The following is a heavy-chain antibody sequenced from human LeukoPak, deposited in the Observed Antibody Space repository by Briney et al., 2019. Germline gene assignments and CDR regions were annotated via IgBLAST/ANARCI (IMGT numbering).Heavy chain of an antibody. CDR1: GFTFSTYS. J-gene: IGHJ4*02. D-gene: IGHD6-6*01. CDR3: ARGPNSNWSGLDF. CDR2: ISSSSSTI. V-gene: IGHV3-48*01. Sequence: GGSLRLSCAASGFTFSTYSMNWVRQAPGKGLEWVSYISSSSSTIYYADSVKGRFTISRDNAKNSLYLQKNSLRAEDTAVYYCARGPNSNWSGLDFWGQGTLLTVSS.